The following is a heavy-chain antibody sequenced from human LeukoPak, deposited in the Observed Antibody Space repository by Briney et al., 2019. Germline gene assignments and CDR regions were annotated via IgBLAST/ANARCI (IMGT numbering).Heavy chain of an antibody. CDR3: ARDDYGDYVLAGPWRYYYYYGMDV. D-gene: IGHD4-17*01. V-gene: IGHV1-69*05. CDR2: IIPIFGTA. CDR1: GGTFSSYA. J-gene: IGHJ6*02. Sequence: SVKVSCKASGGTFSSYAISWVRQAPGQGLEWMGGIIPIFGTANYAQKLQGRVTMTTDTSTSTAYMELRSLRSDDTAVYYCARDDYGDYVLAGPWRYYYYYGMDVWGQGTTVTVSS.